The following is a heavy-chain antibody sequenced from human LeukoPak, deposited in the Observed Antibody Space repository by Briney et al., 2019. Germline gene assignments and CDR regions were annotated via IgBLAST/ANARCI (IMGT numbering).Heavy chain of an antibody. CDR3: ARDGDIVGATGYVDY. CDR1: GYTFTSYG. D-gene: IGHD1-26*01. J-gene: IGHJ4*02. V-gene: IGHV1-18*01. CDR2: ISAYNGNT. Sequence: ASVKVSCKASGYTFTSYGISWVRQAPGQGLEWMGWISAYNGNTNYAQKLQGRVTMTTDTSTSTAYMELRSLRPDDTAVYYCARDGDIVGATGYVDYWGQGTLVTVSS.